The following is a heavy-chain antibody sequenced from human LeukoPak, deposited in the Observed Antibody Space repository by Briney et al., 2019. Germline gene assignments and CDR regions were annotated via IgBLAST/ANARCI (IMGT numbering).Heavy chain of an antibody. CDR1: GFTFGDYA. Sequence: GRSLRLSCTASGFTFGDYAMSWVRQAPGKGLEWVGFIRSKAYGCTTEYAASVKGRFTISRDDSKSIAYLQMNSLKTEDTAVYYCKSFAYYGSGSYYNLFNYWGQGTLVTVSS. CDR3: KSFAYYGSGSYYNLFNY. V-gene: IGHV3-49*04. J-gene: IGHJ4*02. D-gene: IGHD3-10*01. CDR2: IRSKAYGCTT.